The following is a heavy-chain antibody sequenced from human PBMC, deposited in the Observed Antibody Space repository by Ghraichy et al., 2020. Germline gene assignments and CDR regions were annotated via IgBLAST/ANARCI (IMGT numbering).Heavy chain of an antibody. J-gene: IGHJ6*01. V-gene: IGHV3-23*01. CDR3: ARDDRCSGTTCQAYGMDV. CDR1: GFNFRNYG. D-gene: IGHD1-7*01. Sequence: GESLNISCAASGFNFRNYGMTWVRQAPGQGLEWVSAISGSGGRTDYADSVKGRFTISRDHSKNTLFLQMNSLRAEDSAVYFCARDDRCSGTTCQAYGMDVWGQGTTVIVSS. CDR2: ISGSGGRT.